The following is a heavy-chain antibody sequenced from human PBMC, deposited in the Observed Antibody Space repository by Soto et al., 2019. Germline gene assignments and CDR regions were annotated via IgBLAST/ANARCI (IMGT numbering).Heavy chain of an antibody. D-gene: IGHD2-2*01. J-gene: IGHJ4*02. Sequence: WGSLLLSSASSAFTFSTYAMSWVRQAPGKGLEWVSSIGSGGSPTYYADSVKGRFTISRDNSKKTLYLQMNSLRAEDTAVHYCAKGALSTYFDWGQGTMVTVSS. CDR3: AKGALSTYFD. CDR2: IGSGGSPT. CDR1: AFTFSTYA. V-gene: IGHV3-23*01.